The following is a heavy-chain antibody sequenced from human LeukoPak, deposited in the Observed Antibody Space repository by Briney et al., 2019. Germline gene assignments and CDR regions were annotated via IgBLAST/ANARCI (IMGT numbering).Heavy chain of an antibody. V-gene: IGHV3-73*01. D-gene: IGHD1-26*01. CDR2: IDRPAKSYAT. CDR3: TRDRGTYNWLDP. CDR1: GFTLSDSA. Sequence: GGSLSLSCAASGFTLSDSAIHWVRQASGTGMEWVGLIDRPAKSYATAYGASVGGRFTISRDDSKNTAYLQMDSLKTEDTALYYCTRDRGTYNWLDPWGQGTLVTVSS. J-gene: IGHJ5*02.